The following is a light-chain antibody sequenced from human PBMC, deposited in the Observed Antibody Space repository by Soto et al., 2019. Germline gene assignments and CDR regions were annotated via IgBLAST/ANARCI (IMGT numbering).Light chain of an antibody. J-gene: IGLJ3*02. CDR3: SSYTSSTTQV. V-gene: IGLV2-14*01. CDR1: SSDVGAYNY. CDR2: EVG. Sequence: QSVLTQPASGSGSPGQSITISCAGTSSDVGAYNYVSWYQQHPGKAPKLVIYEVGDRPSGVSNRFSGSKSGNTASLTISGLQAEDEADYYCSSYTSSTTQVFGGGTKLTVL.